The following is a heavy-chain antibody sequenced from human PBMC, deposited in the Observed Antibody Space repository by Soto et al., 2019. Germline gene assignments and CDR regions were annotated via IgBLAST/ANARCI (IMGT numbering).Heavy chain of an antibody. D-gene: IGHD2-15*01. CDR1: GYSFTSYW. CDR3: ARHTCSGGSCYPDYYYYYGMGV. Sequence: PVESLKLSCKVSGYSFTSYWISWVRHMPGKGLEWMVRIDPSDSYTNYSPSFQGHVTISADKSISTAYLQWSSLKASDTAMYYCARHTCSGGSCYPDYYYYYGMGVWGQGTTVTVSS. J-gene: IGHJ6*02. CDR2: IDPSDSYT. V-gene: IGHV5-10-1*01.